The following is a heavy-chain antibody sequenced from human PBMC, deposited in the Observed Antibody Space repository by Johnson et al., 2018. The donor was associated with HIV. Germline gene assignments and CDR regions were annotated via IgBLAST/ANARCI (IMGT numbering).Heavy chain of an antibody. J-gene: IGHJ3*02. D-gene: IGHD1-26*01. CDR1: GFTFSGYA. CDR2: ISYDGSNK. V-gene: IGHV3-30-3*01. Sequence: QVHLVESGGGVVQPGRSLRLSCAASGFTFSGYAMHWVRQAPGKGLEWVAVISYDGSNKYYADSVKGRFTISRDNSKNTLYLQMNSLRAEDTAVYYCVIVGATLDIWGQGTMVTVSS. CDR3: VIVGATLDI.